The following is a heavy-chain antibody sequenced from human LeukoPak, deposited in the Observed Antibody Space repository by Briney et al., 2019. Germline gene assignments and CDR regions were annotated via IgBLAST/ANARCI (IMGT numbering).Heavy chain of an antibody. D-gene: IGHD6-19*01. CDR3: ARGYTSNWDNWFGP. CDR2: INPNIGGT. J-gene: IGHJ5*02. V-gene: IGHV1-2*05. Sequence: ASVKVSCKASGYTFTGYYMHWVRQAPGQGLEWMGRINPNIGGTIYAQKFQGRVTMTRDTSISTAYMELGSLRSDDTVVYYCARGYTSNWDNWFGPWGQGTPVTVSS. CDR1: GYTFTGYY.